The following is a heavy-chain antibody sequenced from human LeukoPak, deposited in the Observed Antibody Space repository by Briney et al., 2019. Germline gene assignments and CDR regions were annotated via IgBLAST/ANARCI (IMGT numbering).Heavy chain of an antibody. Sequence: GRSLRLSCAASGFTFDDYAMHWVRQAPGKGLEWVSGISWNSGSIGYADSVKGRFTISRDNAKNSLYLQMNSLRAEDTALYYCAKDIAVVQGAFDIWGQGTMVTVSS. D-gene: IGHD2-15*01. CDR3: AKDIAVVQGAFDI. CDR2: ISWNSGSI. CDR1: GFTFDDYA. V-gene: IGHV3-9*01. J-gene: IGHJ3*02.